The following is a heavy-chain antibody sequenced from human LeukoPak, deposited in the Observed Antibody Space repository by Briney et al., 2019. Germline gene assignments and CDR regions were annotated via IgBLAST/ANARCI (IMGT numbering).Heavy chain of an antibody. CDR1: GFTFSSG. CDR2: ISYDGNHK. CDR3: AKGELHFNTCSFDY. Sequence: GTSLRLSCAASGFTFSSGMHWVRQAPGKGLEWVAVISYDGNHKYYGDSVRGRFTISRDNSRNTLYLQMDSLKTEDTAVYYCAKGELHFNTCSFDYWGQGTLVTVSS. J-gene: IGHJ4*02. D-gene: IGHD1-26*01. V-gene: IGHV3-30*18.